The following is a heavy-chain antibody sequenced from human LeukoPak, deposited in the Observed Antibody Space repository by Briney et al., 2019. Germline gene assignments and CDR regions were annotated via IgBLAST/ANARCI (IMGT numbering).Heavy chain of an antibody. V-gene: IGHV3-7*01. Sequence: GGSLRLSCAASGFTFDDYGMTWVRQAPGKGLEWVANIKQDGSEKYYVDSVKGRFTISRDNAKNSLYLQMNSLRAEDTAVYYCASRPGAYYFDYWGQGTLVTVSS. J-gene: IGHJ4*02. CDR1: GFTFDDYG. D-gene: IGHD3-10*01. CDR3: ASRPGAYYFDY. CDR2: IKQDGSEK.